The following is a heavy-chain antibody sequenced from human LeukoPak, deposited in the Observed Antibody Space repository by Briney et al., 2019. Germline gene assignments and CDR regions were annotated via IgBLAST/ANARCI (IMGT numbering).Heavy chain of an antibody. CDR3: ARVIAAAGTDYFDY. Sequence: SQTLSLTCAISGDSVSSNSAAWNWIRRSPSRGLEWLGRTYYRSKWYNDYAVSVKSRITINPDTSKNQLSLQLNSVTPEDTAVYYCARVIAAAGTDYFDYWGQGTLVTVSS. D-gene: IGHD6-13*01. CDR2: TYYRSKWYN. V-gene: IGHV6-1*01. J-gene: IGHJ4*02. CDR1: GDSVSSNSAA.